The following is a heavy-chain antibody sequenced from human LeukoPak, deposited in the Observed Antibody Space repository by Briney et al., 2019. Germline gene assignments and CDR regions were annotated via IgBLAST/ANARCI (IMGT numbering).Heavy chain of an antibody. D-gene: IGHD3-22*01. J-gene: IGHJ5*02. Sequence: GASVKVPCKVSGYTLTELSMHWVRQAPGKGLKGRGGFDREDGETIYAQNFQGRVTMTEDTSTDTAYMELSSLRSEDTAVYYCATDQSYYHDSSGYYDNWFDPWGQGTLVTVSS. CDR2: FDREDGET. CDR1: GYTLTELS. CDR3: ATDQSYYHDSSGYYDNWFDP. V-gene: IGHV1-24*01.